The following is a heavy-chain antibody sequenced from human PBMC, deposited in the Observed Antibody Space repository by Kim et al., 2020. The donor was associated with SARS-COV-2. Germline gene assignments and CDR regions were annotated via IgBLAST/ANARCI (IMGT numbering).Heavy chain of an antibody. CDR3: ARHVDYGDLDY. Sequence: TGYSPSFQGHVTISADKSISSAYLQWSSLKASDTAMYYCARHVDYGDLDYWGQGTLVTVSS. D-gene: IGHD4-17*01. CDR2: T. J-gene: IGHJ4*02. V-gene: IGHV5-51*01.